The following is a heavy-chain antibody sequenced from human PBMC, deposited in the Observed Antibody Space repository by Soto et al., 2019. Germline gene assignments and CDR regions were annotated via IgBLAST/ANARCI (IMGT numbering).Heavy chain of an antibody. CDR2: IIPIFGTV. V-gene: IGHV1-69*12. J-gene: IGHJ2*01. CDR1: GGTFSNYP. D-gene: IGHD5-12*01. Sequence: QVQLVQSGAEVKKPGSSVKVSCNASGGTFSNYPISWVRQAPGQGLEWMGGIIPIFGTVNYAQKSQGRVTITADESTSTAYMELSSLRSEDTAVYYCARGNHRWLQLWYFDLWGRGTLVTVSS. CDR3: ARGNHRWLQLWYFDL.